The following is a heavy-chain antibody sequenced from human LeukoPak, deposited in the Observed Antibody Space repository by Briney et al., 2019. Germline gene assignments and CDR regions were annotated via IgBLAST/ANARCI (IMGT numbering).Heavy chain of an antibody. CDR2: INPSGGST. V-gene: IGHV1-46*01. D-gene: IGHD5-24*01. J-gene: IGHJ5*02. CDR3: ARAVGGRDGYKERFDP. Sequence: EASVKVSCKASGYTFTSYYMHWVRQAPGQGLEWMGIINPSGGSTSYAQKFQGRVTMTRDTSTSTVYMELSSLRSEDTAVYYCARAVGGRDGYKERFDPWGQGTLVTVSS. CDR1: GYTFTSYY.